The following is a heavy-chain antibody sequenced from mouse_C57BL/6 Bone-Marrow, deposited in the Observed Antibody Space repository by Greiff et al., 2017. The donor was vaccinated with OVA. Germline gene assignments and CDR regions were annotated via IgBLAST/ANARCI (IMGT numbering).Heavy chain of an antibody. D-gene: IGHD2-3*01. CDR2: LWTGGGT. CDR3: ARDSDGYQSGGYFDY. J-gene: IGHJ2*01. Sequence: QVQLKESGPGLVAPSQSLSITCTVSGFSLTSSAISWVRQPPGKGLEWLGVLWTGGGTNYNSALKSRLSISKDNSKSQVFLKMNSLRTDDTARYYCARDSDGYQSGGYFDYWGQGTTLTVSS. CDR1: GFSLTSSA. V-gene: IGHV2-9-1*01.